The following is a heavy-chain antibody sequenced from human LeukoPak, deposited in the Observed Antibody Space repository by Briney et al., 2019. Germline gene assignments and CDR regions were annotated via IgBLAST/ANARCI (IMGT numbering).Heavy chain of an antibody. Sequence: GGSLRLSCAASGFTFSSYGMHWVRQAPGKGLEWVAFIRYDGSNKYYVDSVKGRFTISRDNSKNTLYLQMNSLRAEDTAVYYCAKERGVGAGRTYLLLYYFDYWGPGTLVTVSS. CDR1: GFTFSSYG. V-gene: IGHV3-30*02. CDR2: IRYDGSNK. J-gene: IGHJ4*02. CDR3: AKERGVGAGRTYLLLYYFDY. D-gene: IGHD6-13*01.